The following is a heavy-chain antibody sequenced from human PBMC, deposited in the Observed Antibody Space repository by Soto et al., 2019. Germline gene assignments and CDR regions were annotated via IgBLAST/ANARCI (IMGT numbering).Heavy chain of an antibody. J-gene: IGHJ4*01. V-gene: IGHV3-13*05. D-gene: IGHD6-19*01. Sequence: EVQLVESGGGLVQPGGSLRLSCAASGFTFSRYDMHWVRQGTGKGLEWVSGIDTTGGPYYSGSVKGRFTISRENAKNSLFLEMDSLSRGDTAGYYGARESSDWSGVDYWGHGTLVTVSS. CDR3: ARESSDWSGVDY. CDR1: GFTFSRYD. CDR2: IDTTGGP.